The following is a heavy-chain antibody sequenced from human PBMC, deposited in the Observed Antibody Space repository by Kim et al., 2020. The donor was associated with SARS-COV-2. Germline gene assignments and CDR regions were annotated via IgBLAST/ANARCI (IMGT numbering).Heavy chain of an antibody. CDR3: ARAYYDILTGYSQPTYFDY. D-gene: IGHD3-9*01. Sequence: GRFTISRDHAKNSLYLQMNSLRAEDTALYYCARAYYDILTGYSQPTYFDYWGQGTLVTVSS. J-gene: IGHJ4*02. V-gene: IGHV3-11*04.